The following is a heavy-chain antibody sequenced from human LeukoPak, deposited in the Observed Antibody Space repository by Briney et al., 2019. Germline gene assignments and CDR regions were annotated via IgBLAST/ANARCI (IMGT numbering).Heavy chain of an antibody. CDR3: ARVLVVVPAAMGEYYFDY. J-gene: IGHJ4*02. CDR1: GYTFTGYY. V-gene: IGHV1-2*02. Sequence: ASVKVSCKASGYTFTGYYMHWVRQAPGQGLEWMGWINPNSGGTNYAQKFQGRVTMTRDTSISTAYMELSRLRSDDTAVYYCARVLVVVPAAMGEYYFDYWGQGTLVTVSS. D-gene: IGHD2-2*01. CDR2: INPNSGGT.